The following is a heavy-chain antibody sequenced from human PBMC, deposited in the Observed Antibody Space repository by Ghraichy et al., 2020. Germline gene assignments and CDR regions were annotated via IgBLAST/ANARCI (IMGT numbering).Heavy chain of an antibody. CDR1: GFTFSSYS. CDR3: ARDPWERITMIVNGGGYDMDRDY. CDR2: ISSSSSTI. V-gene: IGHV3-48*02. J-gene: IGHJ4*02. D-gene: IGHD3-22*01. Sequence: SCAASGFTFSSYSMNWVRQAPGKGLEWVSYISSSSSTIYYADSVKGRFTISRDNAKNSLYLQMNSLRDEDTAVYYCARDPWERITMIVNGGGYDMDRDYWGQGTLVTVSS.